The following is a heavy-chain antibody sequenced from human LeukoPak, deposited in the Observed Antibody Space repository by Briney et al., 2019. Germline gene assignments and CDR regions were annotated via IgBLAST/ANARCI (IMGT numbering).Heavy chain of an antibody. CDR1: DYSISSGYY. V-gene: IGHV4-59*01. Sequence: PSETLSLTCTVSDYSISSGYYWSWIRQPPGKGLEWIGYVYYSGSTNYNPSLKSRVTISVDTSKNQFSLRLTSVTAADTAVYYCARGHYYDSSDDCWGQGTLVTVSS. D-gene: IGHD3-22*01. CDR2: VYYSGST. J-gene: IGHJ4*02. CDR3: ARGHYYDSSDDC.